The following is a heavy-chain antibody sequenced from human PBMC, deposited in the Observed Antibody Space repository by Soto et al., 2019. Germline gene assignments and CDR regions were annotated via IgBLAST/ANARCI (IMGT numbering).Heavy chain of an antibody. CDR2: INHSGST. J-gene: IGHJ4*02. CDR1: GGSFSGYY. Sequence: SSETLSLTCAVYGGSFSGYYWSWIRQPPGKGLEWIGEINHSGSTNYNPSLKSRVTISVDTSKNQFSLKLSSVTAADTAVYYCARGPGQYYFDYWGQGTLVTVSS. CDR3: ARGPGQYYFDY. V-gene: IGHV4-34*01.